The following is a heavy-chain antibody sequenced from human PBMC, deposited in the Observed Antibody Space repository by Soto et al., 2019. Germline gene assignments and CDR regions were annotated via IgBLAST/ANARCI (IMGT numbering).Heavy chain of an antibody. V-gene: IGHV1-8*01. J-gene: IGHJ3*01. CDR1: GYTFSTYD. Sequence: QVQLVQSGAEVKRPGASVKVSCKASGYTFSTYDINWVRQAPGQGLEWMGWMYPDSGKTGFAQKFQDRVTMPRNISISTAYLELRSLGFEDTAVYYCARGLGGGYDAFDVWGQGTMVTVSS. CDR2: MYPDSGKT. CDR3: ARGLGGGYDAFDV. D-gene: IGHD3-16*01.